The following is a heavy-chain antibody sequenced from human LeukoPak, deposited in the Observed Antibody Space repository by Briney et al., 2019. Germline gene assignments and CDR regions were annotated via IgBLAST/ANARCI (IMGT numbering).Heavy chain of an antibody. D-gene: IGHD6-25*01. J-gene: IGHJ6*03. CDR2: ISYDGSNK. Sequence: GGSLRLSCAASGFTFSSYAMHWVRQAPGKGLEWMTIISYDGSNKYYSDSVKGRFTISRDNSKNTLFLQMNSLRAEDTAVYYCAREWGSTWYSSDYYYYMDVWGEGTTVTVSS. CDR3: AREWGSTWYSSDYYYYMDV. V-gene: IGHV3-30*04. CDR1: GFTFSSYA.